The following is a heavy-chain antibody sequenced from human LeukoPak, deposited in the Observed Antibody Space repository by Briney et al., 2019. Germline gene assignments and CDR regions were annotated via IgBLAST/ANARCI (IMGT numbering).Heavy chain of an antibody. Sequence: PGGSLRLSCAGSGFTLSSHSMNWVRQAPGQGLEWVSSISSGSGYMYYADSVKGRFTISRDNARNSLFLQMNSLRAEDTAIYYCARPTSTTSNDGFDIWGRGTMVTVSS. D-gene: IGHD2-2*01. V-gene: IGHV3-21*01. CDR2: ISSGSGYM. CDR1: GFTLSSHS. J-gene: IGHJ3*02. CDR3: ARPTSTTSNDGFDI.